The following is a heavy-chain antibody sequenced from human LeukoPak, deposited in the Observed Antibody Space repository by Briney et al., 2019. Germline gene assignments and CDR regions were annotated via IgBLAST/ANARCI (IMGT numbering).Heavy chain of an antibody. Sequence: GASVKVSCKASGYTFTSYAMHWVRQAPGQRLEWMGWINAGNGNTKYSQKFQGRVTITRDTSASTAYMELSSLRSEDTAVYYCASTPDPIAVAGPFDYWGQGTLVTVSS. J-gene: IGHJ4*02. V-gene: IGHV1-3*01. CDR1: GYTFTSYA. D-gene: IGHD6-19*01. CDR3: ASTPDPIAVAGPFDY. CDR2: INAGNGNT.